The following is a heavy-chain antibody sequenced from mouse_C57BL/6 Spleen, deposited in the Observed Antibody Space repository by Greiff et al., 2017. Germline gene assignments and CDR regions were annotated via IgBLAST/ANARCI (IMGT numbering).Heavy chain of an antibody. J-gene: IGHJ4*01. Sequence: QVQLQQSGAELVMPGASVKLSCKASGYTFTSYWMHWVKQRPGQGLEWIGEIDPSDSYTNYNQKFKGKSTLTVDKSSSTAYMQLSSLTSEDSAVYYCARKDYGSSYYAMDYWGQGTSVTVSS. CDR2: IDPSDSYT. CDR1: GYTFTSYW. CDR3: ARKDYGSSYYAMDY. V-gene: IGHV1-69*01. D-gene: IGHD1-1*01.